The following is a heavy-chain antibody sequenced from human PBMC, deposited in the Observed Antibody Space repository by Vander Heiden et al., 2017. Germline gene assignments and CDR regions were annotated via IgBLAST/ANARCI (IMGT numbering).Heavy chain of an antibody. V-gene: IGHV3-9*01. CDR3: AKGYGDSYPHYFND. J-gene: IGHJ4*02. D-gene: IGHD5-18*01. Sequence: EVQLLESGGGLVRRGQSPRLSGEASGSTFENHAITWVRQVAGKGLEWVSGINWSGEFIGYAASVRGRFTMSRDNAENVVYLQMTSLRPEDTAFYYCAKGYGDSYPHYFNDWGQGTLVTVS. CDR2: INWSGEFI. CDR1: GSTFENHA.